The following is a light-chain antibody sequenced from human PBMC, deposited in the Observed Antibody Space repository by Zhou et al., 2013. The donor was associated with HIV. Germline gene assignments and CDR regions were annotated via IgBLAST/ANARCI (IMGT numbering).Light chain of an antibody. CDR1: QSVATN. CDR3: QQYNNWPPRIT. Sequence: EIVMTQSPGTLSVSPGERVTLSCRASQSVATNLAWYQQKPGQAPRLLIYAASTRATGVPARFSGSGSGTEFTLTISSLQSEDFAIYYCQQYNNWPPRITFGQGTRLEIK. V-gene: IGKV3-15*01. J-gene: IGKJ5*01. CDR2: AAS.